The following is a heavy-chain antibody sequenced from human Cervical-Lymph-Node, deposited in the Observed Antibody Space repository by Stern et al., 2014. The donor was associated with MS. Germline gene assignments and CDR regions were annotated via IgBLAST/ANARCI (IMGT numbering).Heavy chain of an antibody. CDR2: IYPDDSDA. V-gene: IGHV5-51*01. D-gene: IGHD3-10*01. J-gene: IGHJ3*02. Sequence: EVQLVESGAEMKKPGESLNISCKTSGYSFSHYWIIWVRQMPGKGLEWVWNIYPDDSDASYSQTFQGPVTISADTSTTTAYLHRNSLKASDSALYYCASPAREMVRGVVGTNGLDMWGQGTLVTVSS. CDR1: GYSFSHYW. CDR3: ASPAREMVRGVVGTNGLDM.